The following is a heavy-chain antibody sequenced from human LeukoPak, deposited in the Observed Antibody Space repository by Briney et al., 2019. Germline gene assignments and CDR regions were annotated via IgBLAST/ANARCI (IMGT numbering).Heavy chain of an antibody. J-gene: IGHJ5*02. CDR3: ARGFIRNYVSWFDP. CDR2: IYYSGST. Sequence: SETLSLTCTVSGGSISSGGYYWSWIRQHPGKGLEWIGYIYYSGSTYYNPSLKSRVTISVDTSKNQFSLKLSSVTAADTAVYYCARGFIRNYVSWFDPWGQGTLVTVSS. V-gene: IGHV4-31*03. CDR1: GGSISSGGYY. D-gene: IGHD1-7*01.